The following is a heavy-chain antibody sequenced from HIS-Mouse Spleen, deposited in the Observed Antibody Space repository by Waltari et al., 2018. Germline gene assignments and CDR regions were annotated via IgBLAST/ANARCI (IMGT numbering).Heavy chain of an antibody. CDR2: IYYSGST. Sequence: QLQLQESGPGLVTPSETLSLTCTVSVGSIRSSSYHAGWIRQPPGKGLEWIGRIYYSGSTYYNPSLKSRVTISVDTSKNQFSLKLSSVTAADTAVYYCAREIPYSSSWYDWYFDLWGRGTLVTVSS. CDR1: VGSIRSSSYH. CDR3: AREIPYSSSWYDWYFDL. D-gene: IGHD6-13*01. V-gene: IGHV4-39*07. J-gene: IGHJ2*01.